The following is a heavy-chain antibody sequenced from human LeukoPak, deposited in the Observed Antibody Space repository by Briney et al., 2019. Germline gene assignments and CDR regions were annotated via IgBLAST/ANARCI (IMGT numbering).Heavy chain of an antibody. V-gene: IGHV1-2*02. J-gene: IGHJ4*02. Sequence: ASVKVSCKASGYTFTGYYMHWVRQAPGQGLEWMGWINPNSGGTNYAQKFQGRVTMTRDTSISTASMELSRLRSDDTAVYYCARAGTKRELLRFDYWGQGTLVTVSS. CDR3: ARAGTKRELLRFDY. CDR2: INPNSGGT. CDR1: GYTFTGYY. D-gene: IGHD1-26*01.